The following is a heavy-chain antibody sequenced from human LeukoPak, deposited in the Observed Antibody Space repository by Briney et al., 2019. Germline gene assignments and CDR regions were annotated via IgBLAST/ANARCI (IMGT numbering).Heavy chain of an antibody. J-gene: IGHJ4*02. D-gene: IGHD4-17*01. Sequence: GGSLRLSCVASGFTFSNYGMIWLRQAPGKGLEWVSRISLSGGNTYYADSVRGRFTISRDKSKNTLYLQMNSLRAEDTAVYYCAKGGYDYAEYVDYWGQGTLVTVSS. CDR2: ISLSGGNT. CDR3: AKGGYDYAEYVDY. CDR1: GFTFSNYG. V-gene: IGHV3-23*01.